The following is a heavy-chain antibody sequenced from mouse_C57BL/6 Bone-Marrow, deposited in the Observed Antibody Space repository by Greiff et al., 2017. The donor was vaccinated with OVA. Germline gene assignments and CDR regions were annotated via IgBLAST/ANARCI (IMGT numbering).Heavy chain of an antibody. CDR3: ARVVNYINAHWYFDV. J-gene: IGHJ1*03. CDR2: INPNNGGT. CDR1: GYTFTDYN. V-gene: IGHV1-18*01. D-gene: IGHD2-5*01. Sequence: VQLQQSGPELVKPGASVKIPCKASGYTFTDYNMDWVKQSHGKSLEWIGDINPNNGGTIYNQKFKGKATLTVDKSSSTAYMELRSLTAEDTAVYYCARVVNYINAHWYFDVWGTGTTVTVSS.